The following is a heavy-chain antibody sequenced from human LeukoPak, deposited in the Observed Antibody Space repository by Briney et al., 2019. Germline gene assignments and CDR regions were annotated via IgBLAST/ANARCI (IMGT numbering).Heavy chain of an antibody. J-gene: IGHJ4*02. CDR3: TRQKGGTTADY. CDR2: IKSSGSS. Sequence: PSGTLSLTCTVSGGSVSSYYWSWIRQPPGKGLEWIGYIKSSGSSNYNPSLKSRVTISVDTSKNQFSLKLSSVTAADTAVYYCTRQKGGTTADYWGQGTLVTVSS. V-gene: IGHV4-4*09. D-gene: IGHD1-7*01. CDR1: GGSVSSYY.